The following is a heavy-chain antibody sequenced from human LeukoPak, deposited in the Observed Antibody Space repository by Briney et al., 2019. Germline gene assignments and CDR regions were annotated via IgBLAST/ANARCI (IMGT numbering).Heavy chain of an antibody. CDR2: INQDGSEK. Sequence: GGPLRLSCAASGFTFSSYWMNWVRQAPGKGLEWVANINQDGSEKYYVDSVRGRFTISRDNAKNSLYLQMNSLRAEDTAVYYCARDYYDSSGYYRYWGQGTLLTVSS. D-gene: IGHD3-22*01. CDR3: ARDYYDSSGYYRY. CDR1: GFTFSSYW. V-gene: IGHV3-7*03. J-gene: IGHJ4*02.